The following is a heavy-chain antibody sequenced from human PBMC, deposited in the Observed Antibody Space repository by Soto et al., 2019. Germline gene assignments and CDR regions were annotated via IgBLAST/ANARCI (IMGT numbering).Heavy chain of an antibody. CDR1: GFSLSTSGVG. D-gene: IGHD2-15*01. CDR3: AQSGGRNPGPRRPGDP. Sequence: ESGPTLVNPTQTLTLTCTFSGFSLSTSGVGVGWIRQPPGKALEWLALIYWDDDKRYSPSLKSRLTITKDTSKNQVVLTMTNTEPVDTANFFCAQSGGRNPGPRRPGDPWGEGPLVT. J-gene: IGHJ5*02. V-gene: IGHV2-5*02. CDR2: IYWDDDK.